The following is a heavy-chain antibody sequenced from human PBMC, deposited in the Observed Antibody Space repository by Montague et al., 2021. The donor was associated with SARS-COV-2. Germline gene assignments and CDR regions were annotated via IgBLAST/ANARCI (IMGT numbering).Heavy chain of an antibody. V-gene: IGHV4-59*01. CDR2: IYYTGNT. D-gene: IGHD3-10*01. Sequence: SETLSLTCTVYGGAISPYYWTRIRQPQGKGLEWIGYIYYTGNTKYKPSLKSRVTISVDTSKNQFSLNLKSVTAADTAVYYCARDRGRYFDSGSYNWLDSWGQGTLVTVSS. J-gene: IGHJ5*01. CDR3: ARDRGRYFDSGSYNWLDS. CDR1: GGAISPYY.